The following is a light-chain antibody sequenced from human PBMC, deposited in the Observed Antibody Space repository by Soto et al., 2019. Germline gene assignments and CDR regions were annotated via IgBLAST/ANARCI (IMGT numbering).Light chain of an antibody. CDR2: FVT. Sequence: QSALTQPRSVSGSPGQSVTISCTGTSSDVGAYNYVSWYQQHPGKAPKLLIYFVTQRPSGVPDRFSGSKSGNTASLTISGLQAEDEADYYCCSYSGSDSFVVLGGGTKVTVL. V-gene: IGLV2-11*01. CDR1: SSDVGAYNY. CDR3: CSYSGSDSFVV. J-gene: IGLJ2*01.